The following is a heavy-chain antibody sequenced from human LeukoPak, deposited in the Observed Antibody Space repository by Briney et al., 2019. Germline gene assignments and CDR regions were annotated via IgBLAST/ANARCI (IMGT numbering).Heavy chain of an antibody. CDR2: ISYDGSNK. D-gene: IGHD6-6*01. CDR1: GFTFSSYT. J-gene: IGHJ4*02. Sequence: GGSLRLSCSASGFTFSSYTMHWVRQAPGKGLEWVAVISYDGSNKYYADSVKGRFTISRDNSKNTLYLQMNSLRAGDTAVYYCAKPFSSSSYWGQGTLVTVSS. CDR3: AKPFSSSSY. V-gene: IGHV3-30*18.